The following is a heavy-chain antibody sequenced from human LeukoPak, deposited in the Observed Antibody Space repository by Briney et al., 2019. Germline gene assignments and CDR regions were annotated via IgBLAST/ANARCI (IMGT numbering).Heavy chain of an antibody. V-gene: IGHV1-8*01. Sequence: ASVKVSCKASGYTFTSYDINWVRQATGQGLEWMGWMNPNSGNTGYAQKFQGRVTMTRNTSISTAYIELSSLRSEDTAVYYCARGLISKAYYDFWSGYYPNEYFQHWGQGTLVTVSS. CDR1: GYTFTSYD. CDR2: MNPNSGNT. D-gene: IGHD3-3*01. J-gene: IGHJ1*01. CDR3: ARGLISKAYYDFWSGYYPNEYFQH.